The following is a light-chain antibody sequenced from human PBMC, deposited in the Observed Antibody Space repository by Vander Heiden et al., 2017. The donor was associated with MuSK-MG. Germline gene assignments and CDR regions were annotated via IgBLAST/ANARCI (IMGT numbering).Light chain of an antibody. Sequence: DLLMTQSPLSLPVTAGEPASIPCRSRQSLLHSNRDNYLDWYLQKPGQSPQLLIYLGSNRASGVPDRFSGSGSGTDFTLKISRVEAEDVGVYYCMQDLQTPRTFGQGTKLEV. CDR3: MQDLQTPRT. CDR2: LGS. V-gene: IGKV2-28*01. CDR1: QSLLHSNRDNY. J-gene: IGKJ2*01.